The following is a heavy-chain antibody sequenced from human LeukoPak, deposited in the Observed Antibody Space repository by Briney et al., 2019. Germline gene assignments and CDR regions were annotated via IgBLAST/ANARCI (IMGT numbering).Heavy chain of an antibody. CDR3: ASSYTSDWSYYFHY. CDR2: ISYIGST. Sequence: SETLSLTCTVSGDSIRNYYWNWIRQPPGKGLEWSGYISYIGSTNYNPSLDSRVTISLDTSKNQFSLKLRSVTAADTAVYYCASSYTSDWSYYFHYWGQGALVTVSS. CDR1: GDSIRNYY. J-gene: IGHJ4*02. D-gene: IGHD6-19*01. V-gene: IGHV4-59*08.